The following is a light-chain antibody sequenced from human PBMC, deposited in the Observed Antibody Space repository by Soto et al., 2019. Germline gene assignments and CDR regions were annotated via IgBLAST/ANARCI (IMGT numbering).Light chain of an antibody. Sequence: QSALTQPRSVSGSPGQSVTISCTGTSSDVGGYNYVSWYQQYPGKAPKVMIYDVKTRPSGVPDRFSGSKSGNTASLTISGLQADDEDDYYCCSYAGSYTFVFGTGTKLTVL. CDR3: CSYAGSYTFV. J-gene: IGLJ1*01. CDR1: SSDVGGYNY. CDR2: DVK. V-gene: IGLV2-11*01.